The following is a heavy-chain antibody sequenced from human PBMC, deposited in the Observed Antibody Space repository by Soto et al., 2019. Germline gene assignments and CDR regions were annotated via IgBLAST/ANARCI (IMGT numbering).Heavy chain of an antibody. CDR1: GGSINYSY. Sequence: SETLSLTCTVSGGSINYSYWTWIRQPPGKGLEWIGYISYTGSANYNAFLKSRLTISVDTSKNQFPLKLSSVTAADTALYYCARVNYGDYYYGMDVWGQGTTVTVSS. J-gene: IGHJ6*02. CDR3: ARVNYGDYYYGMDV. CDR2: ISYTGSA. V-gene: IGHV4-59*01. D-gene: IGHD4-17*01.